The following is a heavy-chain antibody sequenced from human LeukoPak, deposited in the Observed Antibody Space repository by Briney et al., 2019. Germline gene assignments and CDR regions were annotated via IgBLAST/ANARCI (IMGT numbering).Heavy chain of an antibody. CDR1: GYTFTSYY. CDR3: ARGIPRYCRSPGRAAADICAVY. D-gene: IGHD6-13*01. CDR2: INPSGSST. Sequence: ASVKVSCKASGYTFTSYYMHWVRQAPGQGLEWMGLINPSGSSTSYAQKFQGRLSLTRDMSTSTDYMELSSLRSEDTAVYYCARGIPRYCRSPGRAAADICAVYWGQGTLVTVSS. J-gene: IGHJ4*02. V-gene: IGHV1-46*01.